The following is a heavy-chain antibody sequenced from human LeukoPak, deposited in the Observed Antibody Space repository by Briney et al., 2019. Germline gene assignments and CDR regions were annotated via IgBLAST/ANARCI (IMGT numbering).Heavy chain of an antibody. D-gene: IGHD6-13*01. V-gene: IGHV4-34*01. Sequence: SETLSLTCAVYGGSLSGYLWSWSRQPPGKGLEWIGEVNESGSTSHNPSLKSRVTISVDTFKNQFSLKLNSVTAADTAVYYCARHLLGSEAAAHDHWGQGTLVTVSS. CDR2: VNESGST. CDR3: ARHLLGSEAAAHDH. CDR1: GGSLSGYL. J-gene: IGHJ4*02.